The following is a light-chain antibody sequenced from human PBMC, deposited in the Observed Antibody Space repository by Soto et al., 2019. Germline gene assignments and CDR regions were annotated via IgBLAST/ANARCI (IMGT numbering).Light chain of an antibody. V-gene: IGKV3-15*01. CDR3: QQYNNWPQT. CDR1: QSVSSN. CDR2: GAS. J-gene: IGKJ1*01. Sequence: EIVMTQSPATLSVSPGERATLSCRASQSVSSNLVWYQQKPGQAPRLLIYGASTRATGLSARFSSSGSGTDITPAISRLQSEDFVVYYYQQYNNWPQTFGQGTKVVIK.